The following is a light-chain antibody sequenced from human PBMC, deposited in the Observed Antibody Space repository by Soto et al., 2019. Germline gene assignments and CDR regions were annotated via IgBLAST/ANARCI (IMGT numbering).Light chain of an antibody. J-gene: IGKJ1*01. Sequence: EIVLTQSPATLSSFPGDRVTLSCRASQYINTRLAWYQHRPGQAPRLHIYQTSIRAAGIPARFSASGTGTDCTLTISDVQPEDFAVYYCHQRQSWPRTFGQGTKVDI. V-gene: IGKV3-11*01. CDR3: HQRQSWPRT. CDR2: QTS. CDR1: QYINTR.